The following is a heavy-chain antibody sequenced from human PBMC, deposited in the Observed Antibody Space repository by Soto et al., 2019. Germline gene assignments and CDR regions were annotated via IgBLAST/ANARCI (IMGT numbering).Heavy chain of an antibody. J-gene: IGHJ4*02. D-gene: IGHD3-9*01. CDR1: EFTFSSYA. V-gene: IGHV3-23*01. CDR3: AKAHYDILAGYPVDY. CDR2: ISGSGSGDTT. Sequence: GGSLRLSCAASEFTFSSYAMSWVRQAPGKGLEWVSSISGSGSGDTTYYVDSVKGRFTISRDNSRNTLYLQMNSLRAEDTAVYYCAKAHYDILAGYPVDYWGQGTLVTVS.